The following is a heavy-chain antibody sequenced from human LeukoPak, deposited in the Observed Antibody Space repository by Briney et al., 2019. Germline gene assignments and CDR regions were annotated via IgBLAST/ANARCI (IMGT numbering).Heavy chain of an antibody. CDR3: ARRFASSQFFSDY. J-gene: IGHJ4*02. CDR1: GFTFNNYA. D-gene: IGHD2-2*01. V-gene: IGHV3-64*01. CDR2: ISSNGVSA. Sequence: GGSLRLSCAASGFTFNNYAMHWVRQAPGKGLEYVSGISSNGVSAYYANSVKGRFTISRDNSKNTLYLQMASLTAEDMAVYYCARRFASSQFFSDYWGQGALVTVSS.